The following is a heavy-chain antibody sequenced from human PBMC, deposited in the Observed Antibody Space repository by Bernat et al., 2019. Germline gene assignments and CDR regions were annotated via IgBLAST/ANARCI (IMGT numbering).Heavy chain of an antibody. CDR2: ISYDGSNK. J-gene: IGHJ6*03. D-gene: IGHD4-17*01. CDR1: GFTFSSYA. Sequence: VQLVESGGGVVQPGRSLRLSCAASGFTFSSYAMHWVRQAPGKGLEWVAVISYDGSNKYYADSVKGRFTISRDNSKNTLYLQMNSLRAEDTAVYYCARGTTVTTYYYYYMDVWGKGTTVTVSS. CDR3: ARGTTVTTYYYYYMDV. V-gene: IGHV3-30*01.